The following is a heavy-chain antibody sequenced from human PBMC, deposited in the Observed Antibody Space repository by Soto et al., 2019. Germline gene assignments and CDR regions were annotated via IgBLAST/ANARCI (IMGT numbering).Heavy chain of an antibody. CDR2: IKPDGSET. V-gene: IGHV3-7*03. D-gene: IGHD2-21*02. CDR1: GLTFSGHW. Sequence: GGSLRLSCAASGLTFSGHWMTWVRQTPGEGLQWVAAIKPDGSETFYVDSVKGRFTISRDNARNSLFLQMDSLRAEDAAGYYCTSRPSGMTYHAVFDFWGQGSLVTVSS. J-gene: IGHJ4*02. CDR3: TSRPSGMTYHAVFDF.